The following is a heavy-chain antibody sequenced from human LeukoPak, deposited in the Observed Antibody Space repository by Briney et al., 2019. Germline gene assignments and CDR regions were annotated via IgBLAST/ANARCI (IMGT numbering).Heavy chain of an antibody. CDR2: INPNSGGT. V-gene: IGHV1-2*06. J-gene: IGHJ4*02. Sequence: ASVKVSCKASGYIFTDFYIHWLRQAPGQGLEWMGRINPNSGGTNYAQKFQGRVTMTRDTSISTAYMEMSNLRSDDTAVFYCARVSYSSGYPYFDYWGQGTLVTVSP. CDR3: ARVSYSSGYPYFDY. CDR1: GYIFTDFY. D-gene: IGHD3-22*01.